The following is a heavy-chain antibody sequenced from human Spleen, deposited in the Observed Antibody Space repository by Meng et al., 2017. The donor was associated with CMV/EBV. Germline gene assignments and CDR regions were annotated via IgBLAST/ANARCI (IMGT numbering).Heavy chain of an antibody. V-gene: IGHV3-7*01. J-gene: IGHJ4*02. D-gene: IGHD4-17*01. Sequence: GESLKISCAASGFSFSSYWMSWVRQASGKGLEWVANIKQDGSDKNYVDSVKGRFTISRDNAKNSLYLQMNSLRVEDTAVYYCARDLFAETVAYWGQGTLVTVSS. CDR2: IKQDGSDK. CDR3: ARDLFAETVAY. CDR1: GFSFSSYW.